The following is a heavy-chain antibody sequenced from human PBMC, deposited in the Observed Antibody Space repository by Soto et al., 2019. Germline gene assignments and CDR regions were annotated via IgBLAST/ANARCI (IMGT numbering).Heavy chain of an antibody. V-gene: IGHV4-31*03. CDR1: GGSISSGGYY. J-gene: IGHJ5*02. CDR2: IYYSGST. Sequence: SETLSLTCTVSGGSISSGGYYWSWIRQHPGKGLEWIGYIYYSGSTYYNPSLKSRVTISVDTSKNQFSLKLSSVTAADTAVYYCARDLXPTYDILTGYARGWFDPWGQGTLVTVSS. CDR3: ARDLXPTYDILTGYARGWFDP. D-gene: IGHD3-9*01.